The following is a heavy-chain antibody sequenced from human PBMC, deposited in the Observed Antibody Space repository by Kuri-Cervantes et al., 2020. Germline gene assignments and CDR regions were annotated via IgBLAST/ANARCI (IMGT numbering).Heavy chain of an antibody. D-gene: IGHD6-13*01. CDR1: GGTFSSYT. V-gene: IGHV1-69*06. CDR2: IIPIFGTA. Sequence: SVKVSCKASGGTFSSYTISWVRQALGQGLEWVGGIIPIFGTANYAQKFQGRVTITADKSTSTAYMELSSLRSEDTAVYYCSRETVIAALDYWGQGTLVTVSS. J-gene: IGHJ4*02. CDR3: SRETVIAALDY.